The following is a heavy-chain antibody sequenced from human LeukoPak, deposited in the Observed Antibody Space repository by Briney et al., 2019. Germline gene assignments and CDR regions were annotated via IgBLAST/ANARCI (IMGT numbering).Heavy chain of an antibody. J-gene: IGHJ4*02. CDR3: ARAPEYDYVWGSYRQAYYFDY. D-gene: IGHD3-16*02. Sequence: SETLSLTCTVSGGSISSGDYYWSWIRQPPGKGLEGIVYIYYSGSNYYNPSLKSRITISVDTSKNQFSLKLSSVTAADTAVYYCARAPEYDYVWGSYRQAYYFDYWGQGTLVTVSS. CDR2: IYYSGSN. V-gene: IGHV4-30-4*01. CDR1: GGSISSGDYY.